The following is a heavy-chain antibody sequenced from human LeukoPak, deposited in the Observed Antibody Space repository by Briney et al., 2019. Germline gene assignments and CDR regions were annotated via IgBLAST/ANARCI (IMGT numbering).Heavy chain of an antibody. CDR1: GDSVSSNRAA. V-gene: IGHV6-1*01. D-gene: IGHD3-9*01. Sequence: SQTLSLTCAISGDSVSSNRAAWNWIRQSPSRGLEWLGRTYYRSKWYNDYAVSVKSRITINPDTSKNQFSLQLNSVTPEDTAVYYCARDVDILTGYYKPEKYYFDYWGQGTLVTVSS. CDR3: ARDVDILTGYYKPEKYYFDY. CDR2: TYYRSKWYN. J-gene: IGHJ4*02.